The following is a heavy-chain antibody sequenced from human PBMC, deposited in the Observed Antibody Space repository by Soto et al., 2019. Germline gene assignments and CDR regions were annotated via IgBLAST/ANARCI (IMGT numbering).Heavy chain of an antibody. J-gene: IGHJ6*02. D-gene: IGHD2-21*02. Sequence: PGGSLRLSCAASGFTFSSYGIHWVRQPPGKGLEWVAVISYDGSNKYFADSVKGRSTISRDNSKNTLYLQMDSLRPEDTAVYYCAKDITVTPTRYYYGLDVWGQGTTVTVS. CDR2: ISYDGSNK. CDR3: AKDITVTPTRYYYGLDV. V-gene: IGHV3-30*18. CDR1: GFTFSSYG.